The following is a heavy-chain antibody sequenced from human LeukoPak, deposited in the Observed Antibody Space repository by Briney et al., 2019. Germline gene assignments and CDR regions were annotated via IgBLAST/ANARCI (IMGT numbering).Heavy chain of an antibody. Sequence: GASVKVSCKASGYTFTGYYMHWVRQAPGQGLEWMGWINPNSGGTNYAQKFQGRVTMTRDTSISTAYMELSRLRSDDTAVYYCARDLRAEYYYGSGTLYFDYWGQGTLVTVSS. V-gene: IGHV1-2*02. CDR3: ARDLRAEYYYGSGTLYFDY. CDR2: INPNSGGT. D-gene: IGHD3-10*01. CDR1: GYTFTGYY. J-gene: IGHJ4*02.